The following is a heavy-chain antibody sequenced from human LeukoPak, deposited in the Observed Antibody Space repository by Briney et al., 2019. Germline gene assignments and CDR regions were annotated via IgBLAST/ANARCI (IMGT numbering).Heavy chain of an antibody. Sequence: GGSLRLSCAASGFSFSDAWMNWVRQAPGKGLEWVGHIKSKAYGETADYAASVKGRFTISRDDSKAIAYLQMNSLKTEDTAVYHCTRDRGAYNLYDYWGQGTLVTVSS. CDR2: IKSKAYGETA. V-gene: IGHV3-15*07. J-gene: IGHJ4*02. D-gene: IGHD1-1*01. CDR3: TRDRGAYNLYDY. CDR1: GFSFSDAW.